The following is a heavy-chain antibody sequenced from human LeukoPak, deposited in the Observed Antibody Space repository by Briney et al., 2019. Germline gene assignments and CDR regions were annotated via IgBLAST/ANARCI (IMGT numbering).Heavy chain of an antibody. J-gene: IGHJ6*03. CDR1: GYTFTRYY. CDR3: ARDQFRYCSSTSCSNYYMDV. CDR2: INPSGGRT. D-gene: IGHD2-2*01. V-gene: IGHV1-46*01. Sequence: ASVKVSCTASGYTFTRYYMHWVRQAPGQGLEWMGIINPSGGRTSYAQKFQGRVTMTRDMSTSTGYMELSSLRSEDAAAYYCARDQFRYCSSTSCSNYYMDVWGKGTTVTVSS.